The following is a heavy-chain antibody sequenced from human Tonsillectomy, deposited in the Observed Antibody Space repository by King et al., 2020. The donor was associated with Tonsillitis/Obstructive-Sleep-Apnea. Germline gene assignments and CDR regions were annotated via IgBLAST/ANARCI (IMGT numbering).Heavy chain of an antibody. V-gene: IGHV1-2*04. Sequence: QLVQSGAEVKKPGASVKVSCKASGYTFTGYYMHWLRQAPGQGLEWMGWINPNRGGPNYAQKFQGWVTMTRDTSISTAYMELSRLRSDDTAVYYCARVGYCSSTSCFDYWGQGTLVTVSS. D-gene: IGHD2-2*01. CDR2: INPNRGGP. CDR3: ARVGYCSSTSCFDY. CDR1: GYTFTGYY. J-gene: IGHJ4*02.